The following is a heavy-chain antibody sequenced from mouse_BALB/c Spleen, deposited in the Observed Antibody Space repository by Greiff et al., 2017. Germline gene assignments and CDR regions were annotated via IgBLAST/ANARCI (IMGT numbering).Heavy chain of an antibody. Sequence: VQLKESGPELVKPGASVKISCKASGYTFTDYNMHWVKQSHGKSLEWIRYIYPYNGGTGYNQKFKSKATLTVDNSSSTAYMELRSLTSEDSAVYYCARGYYDAMDYWGQGTSVTVSS. J-gene: IGHJ4*01. D-gene: IGHD2-2*01. CDR3: ARGYYDAMDY. CDR1: GYTFTDYN. CDR2: IYPYNGGT. V-gene: IGHV1S29*02.